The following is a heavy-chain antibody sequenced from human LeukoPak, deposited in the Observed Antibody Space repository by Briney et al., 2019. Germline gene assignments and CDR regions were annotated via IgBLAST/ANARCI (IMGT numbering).Heavy chain of an antibody. CDR1: GYTFTGYY. CDR3: ATVVPAAMGWFDP. J-gene: IGHJ5*02. Sequence: ASVKVSCKASGYTFTGYYMHWVRQAPGQELEGMGWINPNSGGTNYAQKFKGRVTMTRDTSTSTAYMELSRLRSDDTAVYYCATVVPAAMGWFDPWGQGTLVTVSS. CDR2: INPNSGGT. V-gene: IGHV1-2*02. D-gene: IGHD2-2*01.